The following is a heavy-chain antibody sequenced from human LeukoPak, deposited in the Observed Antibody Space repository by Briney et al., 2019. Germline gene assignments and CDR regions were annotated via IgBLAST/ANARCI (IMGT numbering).Heavy chain of an antibody. CDR3: ARWEGGSYYDFDY. J-gene: IGHJ4*02. Sequence: SETLSLTCAVYGGSFSGYYWSWIRQPPGKGLEWIGEINHSGNTNYNPSLKSRVTISVDNYKNQFSLKLSSVPAADTAVYYCARWEGGSYYDFDYWGQGTLVTVSS. CDR1: GGSFSGYY. D-gene: IGHD1-26*01. V-gene: IGHV4-34*01. CDR2: INHSGNT.